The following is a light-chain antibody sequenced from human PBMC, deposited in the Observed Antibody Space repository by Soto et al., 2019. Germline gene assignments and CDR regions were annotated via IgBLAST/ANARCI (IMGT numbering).Light chain of an antibody. CDR2: DVS. J-gene: IGLJ1*01. CDR1: SSDVGGYNY. CDR3: SSYTGRSPFYA. V-gene: IGLV2-14*01. Sequence: QSALTQPASVSGSPGQSITISCTGTSSDVGGYNYVSWYQQHPGKAPKLMIYDVSNRPSGVSNRFSGSKSGNTASLTISGFQAEDEANYYCSSYTGRSPFYAFGPGTKVTAL.